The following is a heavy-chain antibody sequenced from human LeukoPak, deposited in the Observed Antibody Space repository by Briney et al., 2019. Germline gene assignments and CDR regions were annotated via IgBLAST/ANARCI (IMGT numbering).Heavy chain of an antibody. V-gene: IGHV4-59*12. CDR3: ARGPSNYGWFDP. D-gene: IGHD4-11*01. CDR2: IYYSGST. Sequence: PSETLSLTCTVSGGSISSYYWSWIRQPPGKGLEWIGYIYYSGSTYYNPSLKSRVTISVDTSKNQFSLELSSVTAADTAVYYCARGPSNYGWFDPWGQGTLVTVSS. CDR1: GGSISSYY. J-gene: IGHJ5*02.